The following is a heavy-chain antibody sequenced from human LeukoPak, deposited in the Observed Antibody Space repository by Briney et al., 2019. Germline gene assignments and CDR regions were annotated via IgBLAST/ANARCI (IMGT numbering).Heavy chain of an antibody. CDR1: GYTFTSYG. CDR3: ARDYLDYYDSRLKAFDI. Sequence: GASVKVSCKASGYTFTSYGISWVRQAPGQGLEWMGWISAYNGNTNCAQKLQGRVTMTTDTSTSTAYMELRSLRSDDTAVYYCARDYLDYYDSRLKAFDIWGQGTMVTVSS. D-gene: IGHD3-22*01. CDR2: ISAYNGNT. J-gene: IGHJ3*02. V-gene: IGHV1-18*01.